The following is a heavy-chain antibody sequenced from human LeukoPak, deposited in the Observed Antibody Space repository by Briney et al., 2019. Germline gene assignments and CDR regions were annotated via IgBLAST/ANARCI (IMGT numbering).Heavy chain of an antibody. J-gene: IGHJ4*02. CDR2: ISDSGGST. CDR3: VRDGGVSGYDLLDY. D-gene: IGHD5-12*01. Sequence: SGGSLRLSCTVSGITLSNYGMSWVRQAPGKGLEWVAGISDSGGSTNYADSVKARFIISRDNAKNSLSLQMDSLRAEDTAVYYCVRDGGVSGYDLLDYWGQGTLVTVSS. V-gene: IGHV3-23*01. CDR1: GITLSNYG.